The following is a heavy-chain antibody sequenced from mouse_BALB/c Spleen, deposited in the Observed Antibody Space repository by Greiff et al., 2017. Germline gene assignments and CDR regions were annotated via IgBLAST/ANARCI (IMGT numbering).Heavy chain of an antibody. V-gene: IGHV5-6-3*01. CDR2: INSNGGST. Sequence: EVKVVESGGGLVQPGGSLKLSCAASGFTFSSYGMSWVRQTPDKRLELVATINSNGGSTYYPDSVKGRFTISRDNAKNTLYLQMSSLKSEDTAMYYCARAGLTTVVPLDYWGQGTTLTVSS. D-gene: IGHD1-1*01. J-gene: IGHJ2*01. CDR3: ARAGLTTVVPLDY. CDR1: GFTFSSYG.